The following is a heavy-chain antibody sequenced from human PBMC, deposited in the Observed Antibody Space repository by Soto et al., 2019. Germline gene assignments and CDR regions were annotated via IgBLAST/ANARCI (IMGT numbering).Heavy chain of an antibody. D-gene: IGHD3-3*01. J-gene: IGHJ6*02. V-gene: IGHV5-10-1*01. CDR1: GYSFTSYW. Sequence: GESLKISCKGSGYSFTSYWISWLRQIPWKGLEWMGRIDPSDSYTNYSPSFQGHVTISADKSISTAYLQWSSLKASDTAMYYCARLRGTIFGVVPDYYYYGMDVWGQGTKVTASS. CDR2: IDPSDSYT. CDR3: ARLRGTIFGVVPDYYYYGMDV.